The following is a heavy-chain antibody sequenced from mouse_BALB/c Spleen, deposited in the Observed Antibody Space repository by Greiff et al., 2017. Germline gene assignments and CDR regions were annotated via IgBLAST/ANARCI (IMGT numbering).Heavy chain of an antibody. CDR3: ARVTTYAMDY. J-gene: IGHJ4*01. CDR1: GYNFTSYW. CDR2: IYPGSGST. D-gene: IGHD2-12*01. V-gene: IGHV1-55*01. Sequence: VQLQQPGAELVKPGTSVKLSCKASGYNFTSYWINWVKLRPGQGLEWIGDIYPGSGSTNYNEKFKSKATLTVDTSSSTAYMQLSSLASEDSALYYCARVTTYAMDYWGQGTSVTVSS.